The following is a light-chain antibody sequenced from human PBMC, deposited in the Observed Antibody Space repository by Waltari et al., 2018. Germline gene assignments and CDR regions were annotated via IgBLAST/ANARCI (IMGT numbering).Light chain of an antibody. CDR2: DAS. J-gene: IGKJ2*01. CDR3: HLRSNWRYT. Sequence: EIVLTQSPAILSLSPGERATLSCRPSQGVTKYLSWYQLKPGQAPMLLIYDASNRATGSPTRFSGSGSGTDFTLTISSLEPDDFAVYFCHLRSNWRYTFGQGTKLEIK. V-gene: IGKV3-11*01. CDR1: QGVTKY.